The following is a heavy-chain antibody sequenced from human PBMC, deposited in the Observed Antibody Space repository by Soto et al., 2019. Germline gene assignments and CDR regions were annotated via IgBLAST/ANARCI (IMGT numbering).Heavy chain of an antibody. J-gene: IGHJ4*02. CDR1: GFTFSSYS. CDR2: ISSSSSYI. Sequence: GGSLRLSCAASGFTFSSYSMNWVRQAPGKGLEWVSSISSSSSYIYYADSVKGRFTISRDNAKNSLYLQMNSLRAEDTAVYYCARGYQEGIVVVAADSDYWGQGTLVTVSS. CDR3: ARGYQEGIVVVAADSDY. D-gene: IGHD2-2*01. V-gene: IGHV3-21*01.